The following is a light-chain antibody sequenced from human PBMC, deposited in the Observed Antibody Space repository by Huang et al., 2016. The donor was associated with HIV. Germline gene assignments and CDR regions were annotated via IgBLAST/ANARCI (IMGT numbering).Light chain of an antibody. J-gene: IGKJ4*01. Sequence: EIVLTQSPASLSVFLGDTVTLSCRASQNVKNYLGWYQQKPGQAPRLLIYDASTRPACIPDRFSAGGSGTDFTLTINSLETEDFAIYFCQQRADRVTFGGGTRIE. CDR1: QNVKNY. V-gene: IGKV3-11*01. CDR3: QQRADRVT. CDR2: DAS.